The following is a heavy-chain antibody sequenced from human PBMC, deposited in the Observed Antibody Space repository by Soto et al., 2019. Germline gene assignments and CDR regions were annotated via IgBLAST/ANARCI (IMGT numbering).Heavy chain of an antibody. CDR3: AREEGGGYDHRWFDP. CDR1: GCSISSGGYY. Sequence: QVQLQESGPGLVKPSQTLSLTCTVSGCSISSGGYYWSWIRQHPGKGLEWIGYVFYSGSTYYNPSLKSRVTISVDTSKNQFSLKLSSVTAADTAVYYCAREEGGGYDHRWFDPWGQGALVTVSS. CDR2: VFYSGST. D-gene: IGHD5-12*01. V-gene: IGHV4-31*03. J-gene: IGHJ5*02.